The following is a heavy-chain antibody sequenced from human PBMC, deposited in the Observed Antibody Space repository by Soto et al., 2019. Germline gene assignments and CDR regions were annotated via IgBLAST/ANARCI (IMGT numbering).Heavy chain of an antibody. J-gene: IGHJ6*02. CDR3: AITPGGSHHALYLMDV. CDR2: IIPMSGTP. D-gene: IGHD3-10*01. Sequence: QVQLVQSGAEVRKPGSSGKVSCKSSGGSFSDFAISWVRQAPGKGLEWMGGIIPMSGTPNYAQRFQGRVLITADVSTKTAYMDLTNLRYEDTAVYYCAITPGGSHHALYLMDVWGQGTTVTVSS. V-gene: IGHV1-69*19. CDR1: GGSFSDFA.